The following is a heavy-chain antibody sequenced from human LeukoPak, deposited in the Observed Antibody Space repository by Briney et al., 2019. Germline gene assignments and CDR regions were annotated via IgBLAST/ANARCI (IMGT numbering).Heavy chain of an antibody. V-gene: IGHV3-74*01. CDR3: ARSRDGRGDY. J-gene: IGHJ4*02. D-gene: IGHD5-24*01. CDR2: MNGDGSST. Sequence: PGGSLRLSCAASGLTFSSYWMHWVRQAPGKGLVWVSRMNGDGSSTAYADSVKGRFTISRDNAKNTLYLQMNSLRADDTAVYYCARSRDGRGDYWGQGTLVTVSS. CDR1: GLTFSSYW.